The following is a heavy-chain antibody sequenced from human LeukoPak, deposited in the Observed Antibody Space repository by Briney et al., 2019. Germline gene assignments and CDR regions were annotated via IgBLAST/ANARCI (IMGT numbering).Heavy chain of an antibody. D-gene: IGHD2-2*01. V-gene: IGHV5-51*01. J-gene: IGHJ5*02. Sequence: GESLKNPCKGSGYIFTNYWIGWVRQMPGKGLEWMGVIYPGDSDARYNPSFQGQVTISADRSINTAYLQWSSLKALDTAMYYCARTGSRPRPYNWFDPWGQGTLVTVSS. CDR2: IYPGDSDA. CDR3: ARTGSRPRPYNWFDP. CDR1: GYIFTNYW.